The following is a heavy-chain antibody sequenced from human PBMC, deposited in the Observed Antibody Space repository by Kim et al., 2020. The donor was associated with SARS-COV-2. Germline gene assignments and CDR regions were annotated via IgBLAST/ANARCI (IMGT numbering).Heavy chain of an antibody. J-gene: IGHJ3*02. CDR2: IKSSGGST. V-gene: IGHV3-23*01. CDR3: VKNGVQGTKGFDI. Sequence: GGSLRLSCAASGFIFTNYGMSWVRQAPGKGPEWVSFIKSSGGSTSYADSVKGRFTISRDNSKNTLYLQMNSLRAEDTAIYYCVKNGVQGTKGFDIWGQGTMVTVS. D-gene: IGHD2-8*01. CDR1: GFIFTNYG.